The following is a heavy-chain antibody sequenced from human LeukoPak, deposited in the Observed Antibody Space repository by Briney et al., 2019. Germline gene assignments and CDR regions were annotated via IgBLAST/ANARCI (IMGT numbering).Heavy chain of an antibody. D-gene: IGHD3-22*01. J-gene: IGHJ4*02. Sequence: ETLSLTCTVSGGSISSSSYYWGWIRQPPGKGLEWIGSIYYSGSTYYNPSLKSRVTISVDTSKNQFSLKLSSVTAADTAVYYCARDTYYYDSSGYYYFDYWGQGTLVTVSS. CDR2: IYYSGST. CDR1: GGSISSSSYY. V-gene: IGHV4-39*07. CDR3: ARDTYYYDSSGYYYFDY.